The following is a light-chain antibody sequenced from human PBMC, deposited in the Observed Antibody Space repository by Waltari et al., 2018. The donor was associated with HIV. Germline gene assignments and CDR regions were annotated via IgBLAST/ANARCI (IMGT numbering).Light chain of an antibody. J-gene: IGKJ1*01. CDR2: GAS. CDR1: QSVSSN. Sequence: EIVITQSPATLSASPGQRATLSFRASQSVSSNVAWYQQKPGQAPRLLIYGASTRATGVPARFSGSGSGTEFTLIISSLQSEDFAVYYCQQDTNRPPRTFGQGTKVEVK. V-gene: IGKV3-15*01. CDR3: QQDTNRPPRT.